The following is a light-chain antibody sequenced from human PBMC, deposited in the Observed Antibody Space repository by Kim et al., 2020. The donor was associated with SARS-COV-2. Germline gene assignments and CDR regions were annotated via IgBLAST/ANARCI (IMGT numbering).Light chain of an antibody. CDR2: RNN. J-gene: IGLJ2*01. CDR3: AAWDDRLTGWV. Sequence: QSVLTQPPSASGTPGQRVTISCSGSSSNIGSNYVYWYQQLPGAAPKLLIYRNNQRPSGVPDRLSGSKSDTSASLAISGLRSEDEADYYCAAWDDRLTGWVFGGGTQLTVL. CDR1: SSNIGSNY. V-gene: IGLV1-47*01.